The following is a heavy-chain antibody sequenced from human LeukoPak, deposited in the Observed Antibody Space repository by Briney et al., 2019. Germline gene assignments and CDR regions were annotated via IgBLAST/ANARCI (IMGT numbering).Heavy chain of an antibody. Sequence: GGSLRLSCAASGFTFSNFAMSWVRQAPGKGLEWVSAISGSGGGTYYADSVNGRFNISRDNSKNTLFLQMNSLRGEDTAVYYCARDWDADSSGYYGSLDYWGQGTLVTVSS. CDR1: GFTFSNFA. D-gene: IGHD3-22*01. CDR2: ISGSGGGT. J-gene: IGHJ4*02. CDR3: ARDWDADSSGYYGSLDY. V-gene: IGHV3-23*01.